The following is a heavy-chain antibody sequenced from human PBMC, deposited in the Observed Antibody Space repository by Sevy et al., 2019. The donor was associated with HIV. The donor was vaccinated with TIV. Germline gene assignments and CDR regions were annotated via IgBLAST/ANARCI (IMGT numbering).Heavy chain of an antibody. CDR1: GFTFDDYG. CDR2: INWNGGST. Sequence: LSCAASGFTFDDYGMSWVRQAPGKGLEWVSGINWNGGSTGYADSVKGRFTISRDNAKNSLYLQVNSMRAEDTALYYCARHGYGYGYHALLDYYYGMDVWGQGTTVTVSS. V-gene: IGHV3-20*04. CDR3: ARHGYGYGYHALLDYYYGMDV. D-gene: IGHD5-18*01. J-gene: IGHJ6*02.